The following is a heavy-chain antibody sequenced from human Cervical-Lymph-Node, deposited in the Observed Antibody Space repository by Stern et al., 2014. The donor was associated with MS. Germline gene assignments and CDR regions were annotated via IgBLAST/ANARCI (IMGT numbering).Heavy chain of an antibody. CDR2: VYHTGTT. D-gene: IGHD1-1*01. Sequence: LQESGPGLVKASGTLTLTCAVSGASISSSHWWSWVRQPPGKGLEWIGEVYHTGTTKYNPSLRSRATLSVDKSKNQFSLDLSSLTAADTAVYYCARPGTVRGFDNWGQGTLVTVSS. V-gene: IGHV4-4*02. CDR3: ARPGTVRGFDN. J-gene: IGHJ4*02. CDR1: GASISSSHW.